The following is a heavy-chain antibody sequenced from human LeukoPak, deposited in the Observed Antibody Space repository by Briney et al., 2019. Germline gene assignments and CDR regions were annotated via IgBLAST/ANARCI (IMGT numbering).Heavy chain of an antibody. J-gene: IGHJ4*02. Sequence: SETLSLTCAVYGGSFSGYYWSWIRQPPGKGLEWIGSIYYSGSTYYNPSLKSRVTISVDTSKNQFSLKLSSVTAADTAVYYCARASDGAYTAMADFDYWGQGTLVTVSS. CDR3: ARASDGAYTAMADFDY. CDR2: IYYSGST. V-gene: IGHV4-34*01. CDR1: GGSFSGYY. D-gene: IGHD5-18*01.